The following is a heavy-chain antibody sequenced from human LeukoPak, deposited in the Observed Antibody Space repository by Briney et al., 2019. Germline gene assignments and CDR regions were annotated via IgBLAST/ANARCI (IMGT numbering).Heavy chain of an antibody. V-gene: IGHV1-2*02. CDR2: INPNSGGT. Sequence: GASVKVSCKASGYTFTGYYMHWVRQAPGQGLEWMGWINPNSGGTNYAQKFQGRVTMTRDTSISTAYMELSRLRSDDTAVYYCARDTRQGCSSTSCYEHPGGDFDPWGQGTLVTVSS. J-gene: IGHJ5*02. CDR3: ARDTRQGCSSTSCYEHPGGDFDP. D-gene: IGHD2-2*01. CDR1: GYTFTGYY.